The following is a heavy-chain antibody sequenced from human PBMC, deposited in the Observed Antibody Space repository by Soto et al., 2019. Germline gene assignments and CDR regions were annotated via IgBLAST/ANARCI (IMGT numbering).Heavy chain of an antibody. CDR1: GFSLSTRGVG. D-gene: IGHD2-15*01. V-gene: IGHV2-5*02. J-gene: IGHJ5*02. CDR3: AHSLGYCSGGSCYWNDCFYP. Sequence: QLTLKESGPTLVKPTQTLTLTCTFSGFSLSTRGVGVGWIRQLPGKALEWLALIYWDADKRYSPSLKSRPTLIKDTARNQEVLTMANTDPVDTATYYCAHSLGYCSGGSCYWNDCFYPWCQGTLVTVSS. CDR2: IYWDADK.